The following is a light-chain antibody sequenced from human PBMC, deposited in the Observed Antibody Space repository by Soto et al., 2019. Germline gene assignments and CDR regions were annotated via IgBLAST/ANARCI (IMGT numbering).Light chain of an antibody. J-gene: IGLJ1*01. CDR3: SSYTSSSTL. CDR2: EVS. CDR1: SSDVGSYNY. V-gene: IGLV2-14*01. Sequence: QSALTQPASVSGSPGQSITISCTGTSSDVGSYNYVSWYQQHPGKSPKLMIYEVSERPSGISSRFAGSKSGNTASLTISGLQTEDEADYYCSSYTSSSTLIGAETKVTVL.